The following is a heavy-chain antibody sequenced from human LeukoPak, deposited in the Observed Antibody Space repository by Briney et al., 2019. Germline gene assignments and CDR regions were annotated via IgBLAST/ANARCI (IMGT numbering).Heavy chain of an antibody. J-gene: IGHJ5*02. V-gene: IGHV1-18*01. CDR1: GYTFTSYG. D-gene: IGHD3-22*01. Sequence: ASVKASCKASGYTFTSYGITWVRQAPGQGLEWMGRISGYNGNTNYAQKLQGRVTMTTDTSPTTVYMELRSLRSADPAVYYCARDPGPPHASSGYGYRNWFDPWGQGTLVTVSS. CDR2: ISGYNGNT. CDR3: ARDPGPPHASSGYGYRNWFDP.